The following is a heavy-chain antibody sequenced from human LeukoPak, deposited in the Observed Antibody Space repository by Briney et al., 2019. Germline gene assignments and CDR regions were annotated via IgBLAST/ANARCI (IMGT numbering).Heavy chain of an antibody. D-gene: IGHD6-25*01. CDR2: INTDGSNT. CDR3: ARESSGCSSYDY. J-gene: IGHJ4*02. CDR1: GFTFSRYW. Sequence: GGSLRLSCAASGFTFSRYWMPWVRQAPGKGLVWVSLINTDGSNTNYADSVKGRFTISRDNPKNTVYLQMNSLRSEDTAVYYCARESSGCSSYDYWGQGTLVTVSS. V-gene: IGHV3-74*01.